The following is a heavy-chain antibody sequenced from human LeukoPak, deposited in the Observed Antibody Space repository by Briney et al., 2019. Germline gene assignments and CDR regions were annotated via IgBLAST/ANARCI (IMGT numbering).Heavy chain of an antibody. CDR3: ARGERNSWIQLWLRWFDP. D-gene: IGHD5-18*01. J-gene: IGHJ5*02. Sequence: ASVKVSCKASGYIFTNFGISWVRQARGQGLEWMGWISGYNGNTKYVQKFQGRVTMTTDTSTSTAYMELRSLRSDDTAVYYCARGERNSWIQLWLRWFDPWGQGTLVTVSS. CDR2: ISGYNGNT. V-gene: IGHV1-18*01. CDR1: GYIFTNFG.